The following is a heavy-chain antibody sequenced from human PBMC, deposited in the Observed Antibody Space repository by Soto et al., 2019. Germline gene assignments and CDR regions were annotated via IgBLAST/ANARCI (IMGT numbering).Heavy chain of an antibody. CDR1: GFSLSTSGVG. D-gene: IGHD2-2*03. Sequence: QITLKESGHPRVIPTQPLTLTCTFSGFSLSTSGVGVAWICQTPGKALESLAVIYWDADKLYNPSLRTGLSITKDNSTHQVVLTMADMDTEDTGTYFCAHRGYLNGYWDRGFLHYWGQGTLVTISS. CDR3: AHRGYLNGYWDRGFLHY. V-gene: IGHV2-5*02. CDR2: IYWDADK. J-gene: IGHJ4*02.